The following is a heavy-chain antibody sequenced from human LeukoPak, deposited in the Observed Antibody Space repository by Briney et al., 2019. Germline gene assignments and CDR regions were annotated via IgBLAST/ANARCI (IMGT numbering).Heavy chain of an antibody. J-gene: IGHJ6*02. V-gene: IGHV4-59*01. CDR1: GGSISTYY. CDR3: ARSYSSCGFYYYGMDV. CDR2: IYYCGRK. Sequence: SETLSLTCTVSGGSISTYYWRWIRQPPGRGLEWIGYIYYCGRKNYSPSLRARVTISLDTSKNQYSLKLSSVTAADTAVYYCARSYSSCGFYYYGMDVWGQGTTVTVSS. D-gene: IGHD6-6*01.